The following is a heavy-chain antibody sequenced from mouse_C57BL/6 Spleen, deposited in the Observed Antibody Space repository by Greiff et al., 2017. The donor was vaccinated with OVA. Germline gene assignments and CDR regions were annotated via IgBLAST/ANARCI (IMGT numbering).Heavy chain of an antibody. CDR1: GYAFSSYW. D-gene: IGHD2-1*01. Sequence: VQLQQSGAELVKPGASVKISCKASGYAFSSYWMNWVKQRPGKGLEWIGQIYPGDGDTNYNGKFKGKATLTADKSSSTAYMQLSSLTSEDSAVYFCARTGNLLYFDYWGQGTTLTVSS. J-gene: IGHJ2*01. CDR3: ARTGNLLYFDY. CDR2: IYPGDGDT. V-gene: IGHV1-80*01.